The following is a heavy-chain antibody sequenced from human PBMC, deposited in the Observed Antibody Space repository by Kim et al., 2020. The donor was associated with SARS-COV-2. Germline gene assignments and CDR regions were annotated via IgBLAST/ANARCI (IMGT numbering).Heavy chain of an antibody. Sequence: YYTPALKCRVTMSVDTSKNQFSLKVSSVTAADTAVYYCAGGIDDAWFDYWGQGTLVTVSS. J-gene: IGHJ4*02. CDR3: AGGIDDAWFDY. D-gene: IGHD1-1*01. V-gene: IGHV4-39*01.